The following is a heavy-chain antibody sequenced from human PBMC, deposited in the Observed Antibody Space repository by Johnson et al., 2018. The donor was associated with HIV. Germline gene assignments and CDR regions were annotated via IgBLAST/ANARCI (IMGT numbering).Heavy chain of an antibody. V-gene: IGHV3-66*01. D-gene: IGHD2-15*01. J-gene: IGHJ3*02. CDR3: ARDRAIGGWSIDI. Sequence: VQLVESGGGVVRPGGSLRLSCAASGFTVSSNYMSWVRQAPGKGLEWVSVIYSGGSTYYADSVKGRFTISRDSSKNTLYLQMNSLRAEGTALYYCARDRAIGGWSIDIWGQGTMVTVSS. CDR2: IYSGGST. CDR1: GFTVSSNY.